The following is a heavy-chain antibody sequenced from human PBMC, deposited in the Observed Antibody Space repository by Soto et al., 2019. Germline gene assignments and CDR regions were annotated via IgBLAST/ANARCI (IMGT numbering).Heavy chain of an antibody. J-gene: IGHJ4*02. CDR2: IYYSGST. V-gene: IGHV4-59*02. CDR1: GGSVISYW. Sequence: SETLSLTCTVSGGSVISYWWSWIRQPPGKGLEWIGYIYYSGSTNYNPSLKSRVTISVDTSKNQFSLKLSSVTAADTAVYYCARDNDYYDSSGYGTFDYWGQGTLLTVSS. CDR3: ARDNDYYDSSGYGTFDY. D-gene: IGHD3-22*01.